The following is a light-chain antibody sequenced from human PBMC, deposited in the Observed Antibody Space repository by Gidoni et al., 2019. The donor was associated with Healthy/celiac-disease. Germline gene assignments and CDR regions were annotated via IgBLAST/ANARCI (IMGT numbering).Light chain of an antibody. CDR1: QSVSSY. Sequence: EIVLTQSPATLSLSPGERATLSCRASQSVSSYLAWYQQKPGQAPRLLIYDASNRATLTISSLEPEDFAVYYCQQRSNWPPTFGGGTKVEIK. V-gene: IGKV3-11*01. J-gene: IGKJ4*01. CDR3: QQRSNWPPT. CDR2: DAS.